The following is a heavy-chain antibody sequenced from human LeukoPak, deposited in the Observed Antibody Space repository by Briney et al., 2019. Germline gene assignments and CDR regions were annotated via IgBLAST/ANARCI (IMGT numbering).Heavy chain of an antibody. V-gene: IGHV1-18*01. CDR2: ISAYNGNT. Sequence: ASVKVSCTASGYTFTSYGISWVRQAPGQGLEWMGWISAYNGNTNYAQKLQGRVTMTTDTSTSTAYMELRSLRSDDTAVYYCARAPSYDSSGYSNYWGQGTLVTVSS. J-gene: IGHJ4*02. D-gene: IGHD3-22*01. CDR1: GYTFTSYG. CDR3: ARAPSYDSSGYSNY.